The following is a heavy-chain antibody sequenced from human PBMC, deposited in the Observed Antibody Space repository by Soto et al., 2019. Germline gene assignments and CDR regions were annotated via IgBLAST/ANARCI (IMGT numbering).Heavy chain of an antibody. Sequence: QVHLVESGGGVVQPGRSLRLYCAASGFSFSTYGMHWVRQAPGKGLEWVAVISNDGSNKYYADSVKGRFTISRDNSKNTLYLKMNSLRAEDTDVYYCAKVFGIYCAFDYWGQGTLVTVSS. CDR2: ISNDGSNK. V-gene: IGHV3-30*18. CDR1: GFSFSTYG. J-gene: IGHJ4*02. D-gene: IGHD1-26*01. CDR3: AKVFGIYCAFDY.